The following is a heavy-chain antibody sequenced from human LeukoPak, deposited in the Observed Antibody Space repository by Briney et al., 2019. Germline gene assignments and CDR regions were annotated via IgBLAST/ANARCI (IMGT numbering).Heavy chain of an antibody. CDR2: ITHSGST. D-gene: IGHD5-12*01. Sequence: SETLSLTCAVYGGSFSGYYRSWIRQPPGKGLEWIGEITHSGSTNYNPSLKSRVAISVDSSNTLISLKLSSVTAADTAVYYCARGREGLSGYGRRRYYYYYMDVWGKGTTVTVSS. CDR3: ARGREGLSGYGRRRYYYYYMDV. J-gene: IGHJ6*03. CDR1: GGSFSGYY. V-gene: IGHV4-34*01.